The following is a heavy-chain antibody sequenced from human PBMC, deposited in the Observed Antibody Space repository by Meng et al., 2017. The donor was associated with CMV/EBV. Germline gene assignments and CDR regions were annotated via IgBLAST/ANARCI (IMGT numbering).Heavy chain of an antibody. D-gene: IGHD3-22*01. V-gene: IGHV4-34*01. J-gene: IGHJ4*02. CDR1: GGSFSGYS. CDR3: ARVWDSGWDY. CDR2: INHSGST. Sequence: VQIHTWRAALLKPSETLSLTCAAYGGSFSGYSWSGIRQPPGKGLEWIGEINHSGSTNYNPSLKSRVTISVDTSKNQFSLKLSSVPAADTAVYYCARVWDSGWDYWGQGTLVTVSS.